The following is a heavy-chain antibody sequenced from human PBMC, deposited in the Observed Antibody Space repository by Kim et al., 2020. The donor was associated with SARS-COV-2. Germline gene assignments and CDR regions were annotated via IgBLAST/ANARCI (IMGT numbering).Heavy chain of an antibody. CDR3: ARGRYSSRSYYYYMDV. J-gene: IGHJ6*03. D-gene: IGHD5-18*01. CDR1: GGSFSGYY. V-gene: IGHV4-34*01. CDR2: INHSGST. Sequence: SETLSLTCAVYGGSFSGYYWSWIRQPPGKGLEWIGEINHSGSTNYNPSLKSRVTISVDTSKNQFSLKLSSVTAADTAVYYCARGRYSSRSYYYYMDVWG.